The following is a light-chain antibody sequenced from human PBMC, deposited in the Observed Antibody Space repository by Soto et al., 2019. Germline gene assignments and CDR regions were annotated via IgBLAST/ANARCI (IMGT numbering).Light chain of an antibody. CDR2: GES. V-gene: IGKV3-20*01. Sequence: EIVLTQSPGTLSLSPGERATLSCRASQSVSSSYLAWYQQKPGQAPRLLIYGESSRATGIQDRFSGSGSGTDFTLTISRMEPEDFAVYYCQQYGSSPWTFGQGTKVDIK. CDR1: QSVSSSY. J-gene: IGKJ1*01. CDR3: QQYGSSPWT.